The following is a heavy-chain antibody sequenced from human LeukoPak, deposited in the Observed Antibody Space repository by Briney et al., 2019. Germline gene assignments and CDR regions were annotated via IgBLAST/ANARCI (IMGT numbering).Heavy chain of an antibody. Sequence: TGGSLRLSCAASGFTFSSYAMHWVRQAPGKGLEYVSAISSNGGSTYYANSVKGRFTISRDNSKNTLYLQMGSLRAGDMAVYYCAREVGGYFDYWGQGTLVTVSS. CDR3: AREVGGYFDY. J-gene: IGHJ4*02. V-gene: IGHV3-64*01. CDR2: ISSNGGST. CDR1: GFTFSSYA.